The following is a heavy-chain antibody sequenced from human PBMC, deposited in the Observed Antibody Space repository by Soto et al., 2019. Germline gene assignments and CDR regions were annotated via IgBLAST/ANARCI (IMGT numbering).Heavy chain of an antibody. CDR2: IIPIFGTA. CDR1: GGTFSSYA. V-gene: IGHV1-69*12. D-gene: IGHD1-1*01. J-gene: IGHJ2*01. CDR3: ARDKGLGWNPWYFDL. Sequence: QVQLVQSGAEVKKPGSSVKVSCKASGGTFSSYAISWVRQAPGQGLEWMGGIIPIFGTANYAQKFQGRVTIXXDXSXXTAYMELSSLRSEDTAVYYCARDKGLGWNPWYFDLWGRGTLVTVSS.